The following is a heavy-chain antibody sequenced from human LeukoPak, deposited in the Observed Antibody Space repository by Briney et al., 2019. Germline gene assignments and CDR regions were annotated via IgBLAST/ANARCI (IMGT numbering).Heavy chain of an antibody. CDR3: ARRSEIYGMDV. D-gene: IGHD5-24*01. J-gene: IGHJ6*02. Sequence: SETLPLPCAAYGGSVRGYYWSWISPPPPQGVAWIGYIYYRVSTNYNPSLKSRVTISVDTYKNQCSLKLSSVTAADTAAYYCARRSEIYGMDVWGQGTTVTVSS. CDR2: IYYRVST. V-gene: IGHV4-59*08. CDR1: GGSVRGYY.